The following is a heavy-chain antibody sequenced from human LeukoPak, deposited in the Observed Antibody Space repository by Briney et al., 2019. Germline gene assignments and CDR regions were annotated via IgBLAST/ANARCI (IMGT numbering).Heavy chain of an antibody. V-gene: IGHV1-69*05. J-gene: IGHJ5*02. CDR1: GGTFSSYA. Sequence: SVKVSCKASGGTFSSYANSWVRQAPGQGLEWMGRIIPIFGTANYAQKFQGRVTITTDESTSTAYMELSSLRSEDTAVYYCARGVLAYCGGDCYHNWFDPWGQGTLVTVSS. CDR2: IIPIFGTA. D-gene: IGHD2-21*02. CDR3: ARGVLAYCGGDCYHNWFDP.